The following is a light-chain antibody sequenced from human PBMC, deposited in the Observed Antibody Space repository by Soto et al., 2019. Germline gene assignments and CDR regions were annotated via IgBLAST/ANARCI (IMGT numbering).Light chain of an antibody. CDR1: QGIRNY. Sequence: IPMTQSPSSLSASVGDTVTVTCRASQGIRNYLNWFQHKPGKAPKRLISVASTLQSGVPSRFSGSGSGTEFTLTISSLQPEDSATYYCLQHNTYPYTFGQGTKLEIK. J-gene: IGKJ2*01. CDR3: LQHNTYPYT. V-gene: IGKV1-17*01. CDR2: VAS.